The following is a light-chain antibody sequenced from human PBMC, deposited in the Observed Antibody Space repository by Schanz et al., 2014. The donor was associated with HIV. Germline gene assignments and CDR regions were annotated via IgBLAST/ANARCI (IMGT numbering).Light chain of an antibody. CDR2: EDS. J-gene: IGLJ3*02. V-gene: IGLV2-8*01. CDR3: SSYTSSSTLG. CDR1: SSDVGGYNY. Sequence: QSALTQPPSASGSPGQSVTISCTGTSSDVGGYNYVSWYQQHPGKAPKIMIYEDSKRPSGVPDRFSGSKSGNTASLTVSGLQAEDEADYYCSSYTSSSTLGFGGGTKLTVL.